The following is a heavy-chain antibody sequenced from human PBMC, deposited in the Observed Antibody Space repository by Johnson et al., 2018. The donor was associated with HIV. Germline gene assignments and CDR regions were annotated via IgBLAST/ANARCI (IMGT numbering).Heavy chain of an antibody. Sequence: VQLVESGGGVVQPGRSLRLSCAASGFTFSSYGMHWVRQAPGKGLEYVSAISSNGGSTYYGNSVKGRFTISRDNSKNTLYLQMGSLRDEDMAVYYCGRVGRGSYYARDAFDVWGQGTMVTVSS. J-gene: IGHJ3*01. CDR2: ISSNGGST. D-gene: IGHD1-26*01. CDR1: GFTFSSYG. CDR3: GRVGRGSYYARDAFDV. V-gene: IGHV3-64*01.